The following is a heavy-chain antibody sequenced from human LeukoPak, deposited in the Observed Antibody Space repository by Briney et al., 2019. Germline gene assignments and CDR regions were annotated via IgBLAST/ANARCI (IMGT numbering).Heavy chain of an antibody. J-gene: IGHJ6*03. D-gene: IGHD3-16*01. CDR2: IYYSGST. CDR3: ARAAWDYYMDV. V-gene: IGHV4-59*01. Sequence: SETLSLTCTVAGGSISNYYWSWIRQPPGKGLEWIGYIYYSGSTNYNPSLKSRVTISVDTSKNQFSLKLSSVTAADTAVYYCARAAWDYYMDVWGKGTTVTVSS. CDR1: GGSISNYY.